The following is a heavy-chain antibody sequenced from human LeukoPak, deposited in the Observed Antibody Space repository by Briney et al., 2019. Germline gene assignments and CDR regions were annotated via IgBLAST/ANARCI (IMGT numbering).Heavy chain of an antibody. Sequence: ASVRVSCKASGYTFISYYMHWVRQAPGQGLEWMGIINPSDGRTNYAQKFQGRVTMTRDTSTRTVYIDLSSLTSEDPAVYYCARGYRTSSNGWSSDPWGQGTLVTVSS. V-gene: IGHV1-46*01. CDR3: ARGYRTSSNGWSSDP. CDR2: INPSDGRT. D-gene: IGHD6-19*01. CDR1: GYTFISYY. J-gene: IGHJ5*02.